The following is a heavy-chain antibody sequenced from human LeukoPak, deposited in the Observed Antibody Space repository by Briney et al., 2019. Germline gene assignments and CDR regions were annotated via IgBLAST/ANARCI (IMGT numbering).Heavy chain of an antibody. D-gene: IGHD3-10*01. Sequence: GASVKVSCKASGYTFTGYYMHWVRQAPGQGLEWMGWINPNSGGTNYAQKFQGRVTMTTDTSTSTAYMELRSLRSDDTAVYYCARDTDTGNYYGSGSYYSPPGYWGQRTLVTVSS. V-gene: IGHV1-2*02. CDR3: ARDTDTGNYYGSGSYYSPPGY. J-gene: IGHJ4*02. CDR2: INPNSGGT. CDR1: GYTFTGYY.